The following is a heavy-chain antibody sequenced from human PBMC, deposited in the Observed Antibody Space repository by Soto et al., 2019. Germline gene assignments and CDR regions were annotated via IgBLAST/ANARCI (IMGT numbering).Heavy chain of an antibody. D-gene: IGHD2-8*01. Sequence: ASVKVSCKASGYTFTSYGISWVRQAPGQGLEWMGWISAYNGNTNYAQKLQGRVTMTTDTSTSTAYMELRSLRSDDTAVYYCARDRGMVYAHYNWFDPWGQGTLVTVSS. CDR2: ISAYNGNT. J-gene: IGHJ5*02. CDR1: GYTFTSYG. CDR3: ARDRGMVYAHYNWFDP. V-gene: IGHV1-18*01.